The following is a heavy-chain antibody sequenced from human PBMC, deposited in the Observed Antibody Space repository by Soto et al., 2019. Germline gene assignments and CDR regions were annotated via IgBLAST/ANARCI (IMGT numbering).Heavy chain of an antibody. J-gene: IGHJ6*02. CDR1: GFTFSSYW. D-gene: IGHD6-6*01. CDR2: INQDGSEK. V-gene: IGHV3-7*04. CDR3: ARVIAARRADV. Sequence: GGSLRLSCAASGFTFSSYWMSWVRQAPGKGLEWVARINQDGSEKYYVDSVKGRFTISRDNAKNSLYLQMNSLRAEDTAVYYCARVIAARRADVWGQGTTVTVSS.